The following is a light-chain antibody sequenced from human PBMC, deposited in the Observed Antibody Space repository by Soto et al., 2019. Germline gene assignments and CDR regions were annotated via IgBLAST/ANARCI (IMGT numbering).Light chain of an antibody. J-gene: IGLJ2*01. CDR3: SSYTSGSTVI. V-gene: IGLV2-14*01. CDR2: EVS. CDR1: SSDIGNYNY. Sequence: QSALTQPASVSGSPGQSITISCTGTSSDIGNYNYVSWYQQHPGRAPQLMIYEVSNRPSGVSDRFSGSKSGSTAALTISGLKADDEADYYCSSYTSGSTVIFGGGTKLTVL.